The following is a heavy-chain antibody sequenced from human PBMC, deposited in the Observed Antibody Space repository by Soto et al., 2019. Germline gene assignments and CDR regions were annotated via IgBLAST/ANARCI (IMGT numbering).Heavy chain of an antibody. CDR3: ARDLWGYCGTDCYPLDV. D-gene: IGHD2-21*02. CDR2: IYNGGST. Sequence: SETLSLTCTVSGGSISRYYWSWIRQPPGKGLEWIGYIYNGGSTIYNPSLKSRVTISVDMLQNQFSLNLNYVTAADTAVYYCARDLWGYCGTDCYPLDVWGQGTTVTVSS. CDR1: GGSISRYY. V-gene: IGHV4-59*01. J-gene: IGHJ6*02.